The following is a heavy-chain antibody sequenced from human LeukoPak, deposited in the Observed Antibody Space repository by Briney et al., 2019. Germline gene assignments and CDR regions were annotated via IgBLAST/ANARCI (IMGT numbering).Heavy chain of an antibody. D-gene: IGHD2-2*01. CDR2: ISSSSSYI. V-gene: IGHV3-21*01. J-gene: IGHJ4*02. CDR1: GFTFSSYN. Sequence: GGSLRLSCAASGFTFSSYNMHWVRQAPGKGLEWVSSISSSSSYIYYADSVKGRFTISRDNVKRSLYLQMNSLRAEDTAVYYCASGSFGDIVVVPAAMHYWGQGTLVTVSS. CDR3: ASGSFGDIVVVPAAMHY.